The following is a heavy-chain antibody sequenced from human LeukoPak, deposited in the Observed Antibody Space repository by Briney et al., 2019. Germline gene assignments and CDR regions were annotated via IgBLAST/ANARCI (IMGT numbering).Heavy chain of an antibody. CDR1: NASISDYY. CDR3: ARAVGATHFDY. J-gene: IGHJ4*02. Sequence: SETLSLTCNVSNASISDYYWSWIRQHPGKGLEWIGYIYYSGSTYYNPSLKSRVTISVDTSKNQFSLKLSSVTAADTAVYYCARAVGATHFDYWGQGTLVTVSS. V-gene: IGHV4-31*03. D-gene: IGHD1-26*01. CDR2: IYYSGST.